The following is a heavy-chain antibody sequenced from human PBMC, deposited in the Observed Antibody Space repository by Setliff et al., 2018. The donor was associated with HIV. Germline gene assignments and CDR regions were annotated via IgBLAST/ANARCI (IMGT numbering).Heavy chain of an antibody. J-gene: IGHJ4*02. Sequence: GESLKISCKGSGYIFNNFWIAWVRQMPGKGLEWMGIIYPGDSDTRYSPSFEGQVTISADKSINTAYLQWSSLKASDTAVYFCARGWSGVAVAGTPRFEYWGQGTLVTVSS. CDR3: ARGWSGVAVAGTPRFEY. CDR2: IYPGDSDT. CDR1: GYIFNNFW. V-gene: IGHV5-51*01. D-gene: IGHD6-19*01.